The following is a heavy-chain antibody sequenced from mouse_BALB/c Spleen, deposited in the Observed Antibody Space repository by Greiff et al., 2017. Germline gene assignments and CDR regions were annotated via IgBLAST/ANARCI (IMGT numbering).Heavy chain of an antibody. CDR1: GYSITSDYA. CDR2: ISYSGST. CDR3: ARGELYYGNYYYAMDY. J-gene: IGHJ4*01. Sequence: EVQGVESGPGLVKPSQSLSLTCTVTGYSITSDYAWNWIRQFPGNKLEWMGYISYSGSTSYNPSLKSRISITRDTSKNQFFLQLNSVTTEDTATYYCARGELYYGNYYYAMDYWGQGTSVTVSS. V-gene: IGHV3-2*02. D-gene: IGHD2-1*01.